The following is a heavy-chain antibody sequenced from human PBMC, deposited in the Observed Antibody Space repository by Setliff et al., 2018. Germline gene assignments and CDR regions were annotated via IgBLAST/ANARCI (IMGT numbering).Heavy chain of an antibody. J-gene: IGHJ5*02. V-gene: IGHV4-59*02. CDR2: VHDNGET. D-gene: IGHD1-1*01. Sequence: ASETLSLTCTVSGVSVASHYWSWIRQAPGTGLEWIAYVHDNGETNQNPSLKSRVTISVDTSKNQFSLKMTSVTAADTAIYYCARGSTGIYDPWGQGILVTVS. CDR3: ARGSTGIYDP. CDR1: GVSVASHY.